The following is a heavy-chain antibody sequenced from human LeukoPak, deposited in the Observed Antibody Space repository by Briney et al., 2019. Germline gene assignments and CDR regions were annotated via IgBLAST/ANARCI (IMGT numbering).Heavy chain of an antibody. Sequence: GGSLRLSCAASGFTFSSYAMHWVRQAPGKGLEWVAVISYDGSNKYYADSVKGRFTISRDNSKNTLYLQMNSLRAEDTAVYYCARAERWLQKFHFDYWGQGTLVTVSS. CDR3: ARAERWLQKFHFDY. J-gene: IGHJ4*02. CDR2: ISYDGSNK. CDR1: GFTFSSYA. V-gene: IGHV3-30-3*01. D-gene: IGHD5-12*01.